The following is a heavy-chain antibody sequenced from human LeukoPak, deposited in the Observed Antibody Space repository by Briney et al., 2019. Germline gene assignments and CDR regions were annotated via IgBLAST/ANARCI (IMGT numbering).Heavy chain of an antibody. V-gene: IGHV4-59*08. J-gene: IGHJ4*02. CDR3: ARHYYDSSGYFYQDY. CDR1: GGSISSYY. Sequence: SETLSLTCTVSGGSISSYYWSWVRQPPGKGLERIGFIYYSGSTNYNPSLKRRVTISVDTSKNQFSLKLSSVTAADTAVYYCARHYYDSSGYFYQDYWGQGTLVTVSS. D-gene: IGHD3-22*01. CDR2: IYYSGST.